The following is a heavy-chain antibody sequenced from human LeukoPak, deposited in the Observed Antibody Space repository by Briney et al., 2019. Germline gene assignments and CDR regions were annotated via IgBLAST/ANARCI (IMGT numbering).Heavy chain of an antibody. CDR1: GFTFSSHA. Sequence: GGSLRLSCTASGFTFSSHAMSWVRQAAGKRLEWVSSISASSGTTFHSGSVKGRFTISRDNSKKVLYLQMNGLRVEDTAIYYCAKDYCSSAICPADYWGQGTQVTVSS. CDR3: AKDYCSSAICPADY. V-gene: IGHV3-23*01. D-gene: IGHD6-19*01. CDR2: ISASSGTT. J-gene: IGHJ4*02.